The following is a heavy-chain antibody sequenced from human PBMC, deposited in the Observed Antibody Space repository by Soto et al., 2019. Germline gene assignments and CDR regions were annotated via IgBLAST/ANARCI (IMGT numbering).Heavy chain of an antibody. D-gene: IGHD3-9*01. J-gene: IGHJ6*02. CDR1: GFTFSSYG. CDR3: ARDAYDILTGSYYYYYGIDV. Sequence: HPGGSLRLSCAASGFTFSSYGMHWVRQAPGKGLEWVAVIWYDGSNKYYADSVKGRFTISRDNSKNTLYLQMNSLRAEDTAVYYCARDAYDILTGSYYYYYGIDVWGQGTTVTVSS. CDR2: IWYDGSNK. V-gene: IGHV3-33*01.